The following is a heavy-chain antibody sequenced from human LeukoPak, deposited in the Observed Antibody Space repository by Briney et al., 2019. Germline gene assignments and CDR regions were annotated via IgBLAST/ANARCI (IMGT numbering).Heavy chain of an antibody. Sequence: GGSLRLSCAASGFTLSSYWMHWVRQAPGKGLEWVSSISSSSSHIFYADSVKGRFTISRDNAKNSLNLQMNSLRAEDTAVYYCARGGGYTYGLPLDYWGQGTLVTVSS. CDR3: ARGGGYTYGLPLDY. CDR1: GFTLSSYW. CDR2: ISSSSSHI. D-gene: IGHD5-18*01. J-gene: IGHJ4*02. V-gene: IGHV3-21*01.